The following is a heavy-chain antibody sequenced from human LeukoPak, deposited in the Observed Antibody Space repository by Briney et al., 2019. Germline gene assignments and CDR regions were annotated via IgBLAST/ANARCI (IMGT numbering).Heavy chain of an antibody. CDR3: ARGESITQNWFDP. CDR2: INPNSGGT. Sequence: ASVKVSCKASGYTFTGYYMHWVRQAPGQGLEWMGWINPNSGGTNYAQKFQGRVTMTRDTSISTAYMELSRLRSDDTAVYYCARGESITQNWFDPWGQGTLVTVSS. D-gene: IGHD3-10*01. CDR1: GYTFTGYY. J-gene: IGHJ5*02. V-gene: IGHV1-2*02.